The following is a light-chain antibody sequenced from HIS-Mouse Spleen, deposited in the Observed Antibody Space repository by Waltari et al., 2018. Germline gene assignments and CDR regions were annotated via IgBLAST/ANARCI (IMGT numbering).Light chain of an antibody. CDR1: QGISNN. J-gene: IGKJ4*01. Sequence: ILMTQSPSSLSASVGDRVTRTCRASQGISNNLARFQQKPGKSPKYLIYAASSLQSEVPSKFSGSGSGTDFTLTISSLQPEDFATYYCQQYNSYPLTFGGGTKVEIK. CDR2: AAS. CDR3: QQYNSYPLT. V-gene: IGKV1-16*02.